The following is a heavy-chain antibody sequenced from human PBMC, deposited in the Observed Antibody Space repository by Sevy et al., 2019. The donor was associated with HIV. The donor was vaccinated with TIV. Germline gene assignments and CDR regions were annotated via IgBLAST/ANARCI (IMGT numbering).Heavy chain of an antibody. CDR1: GGSISSYY. V-gene: IGHV4-59*01. D-gene: IGHD3-10*01. J-gene: IGHJ4*02. CDR2: IYYSGST. Sequence: SETLSLTCTVSGGSISSYYWSWIRQPPGKGLEWIGYIYYSGSTNYNPSLKSRVTISVDTSKNQFSLKLSSVTAADTAVYYCASGEYYFDYWGQGTLVTVSS. CDR3: ASGEYYFDY.